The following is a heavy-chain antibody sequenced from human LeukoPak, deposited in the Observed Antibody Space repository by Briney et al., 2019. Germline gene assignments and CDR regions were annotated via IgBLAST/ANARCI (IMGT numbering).Heavy chain of an antibody. Sequence: ASVKVSCEASGYTFTSYGISWVRQAPGQGLEWMGWISAYNGNTNYAQNLQGRVTMTTDTSTSTAYMELRSLRSDDTAVYYCARLNYRPIIKFFDYWGQGTLVTVSS. V-gene: IGHV1-18*01. J-gene: IGHJ4*01. CDR1: GYTFTSYG. CDR3: ARLNYRPIIKFFDY. CDR2: ISAYNGNT. D-gene: IGHD4-11*01.